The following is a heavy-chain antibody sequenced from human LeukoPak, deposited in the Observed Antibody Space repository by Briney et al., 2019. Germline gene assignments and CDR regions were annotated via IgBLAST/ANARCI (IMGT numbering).Heavy chain of an antibody. CDR3: ARASGGYSYYFDY. CDR2: INSSGSTI. V-gene: IGHV3-48*03. D-gene: IGHD5-18*01. CDR1: GFTFSSYE. Sequence: GGSLRLSCAASGFTFSSYEMNWVRQAPGKGLEWVSYINSSGSTIYYADSVKGRFTISRDNAQNSLYLQMNSLRAEDTAVYYCARASGGYSYYFDYWGQGTLVTVSS. J-gene: IGHJ4*02.